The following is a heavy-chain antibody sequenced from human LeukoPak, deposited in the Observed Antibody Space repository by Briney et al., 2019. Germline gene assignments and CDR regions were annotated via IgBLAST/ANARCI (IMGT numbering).Heavy chain of an antibody. V-gene: IGHV1-18*01. CDR1: GYTFTSYG. Sequence: ASVTVSCKASGYTFTSYGISWVRQAPGQGLEWMGWISAYNGNTNYAQKLQGRVTMTTDTSTSTAYMELRSLRSDDTAVYYCAKVTYGSGTYGAFDSWGQGTLVTVSS. D-gene: IGHD3-10*01. J-gene: IGHJ4*02. CDR3: AKVTYGSGTYGAFDS. CDR2: ISAYNGNT.